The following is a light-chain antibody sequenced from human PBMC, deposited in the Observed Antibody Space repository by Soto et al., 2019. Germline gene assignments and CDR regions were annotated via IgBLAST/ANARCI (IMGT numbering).Light chain of an antibody. CDR2: EVS. CDR1: SSDVGGYNY. CDR3: SSDTITSTRV. Sequence: QSALTQPASVSGSPGQSITISCTGTSSDVGGYNYVSWYQQHPGKAPKLMIYEVSNRPSGVSNRFSGSKSGNTASLTISGLQAEDEADYYCSSDTITSTRVFGGGTKLTVL. J-gene: IGLJ3*02. V-gene: IGLV2-14*01.